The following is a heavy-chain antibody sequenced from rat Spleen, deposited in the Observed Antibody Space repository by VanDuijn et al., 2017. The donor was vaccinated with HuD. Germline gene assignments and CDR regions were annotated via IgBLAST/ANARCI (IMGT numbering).Heavy chain of an antibody. D-gene: IGHD1-6*01. CDR2: ISPSGGST. J-gene: IGHJ2*01. Sequence: EVQLVESGGGLVQPGRSLKLSCAASGFTFSNYGMHWIRQAPTKGLEWVASISPSGGSTYYRDSEKGRFTISRDKAKSTLYLQMDSLRSEDTATYYCATDFMYTTDYYYTPFDYWGQGVMVTVSS. CDR3: ATDFMYTTDYYYTPFDY. V-gene: IGHV5-19*01. CDR1: GFTFSNYG.